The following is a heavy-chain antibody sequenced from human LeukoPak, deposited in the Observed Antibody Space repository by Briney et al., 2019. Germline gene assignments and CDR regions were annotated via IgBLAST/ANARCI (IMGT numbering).Heavy chain of an antibody. D-gene: IGHD4-23*01. CDR3: ARAPRYGGIDY. Sequence: SETPSLTCTVSGGSISSYYWSWIRQPPGKGLEWIGYIYYSGSTNYNPSLKSRVTISVDTSKNQFSLKLSSVTAADTAVYYCARAPRYGGIDYWGQGTLVTVSS. J-gene: IGHJ4*02. V-gene: IGHV4-59*01. CDR1: GGSISSYY. CDR2: IYYSGST.